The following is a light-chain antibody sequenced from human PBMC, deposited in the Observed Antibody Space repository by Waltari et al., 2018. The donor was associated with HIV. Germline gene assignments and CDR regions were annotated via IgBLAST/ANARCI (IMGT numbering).Light chain of an antibody. Sequence: QSALTQPASVSGSPGQSITISCTGTSSDVGRYNLVSWYQQHPGKAPKLMIYEVSKLPSGVSNRFSGSKCGNTASLTISGLQAEDEADYYCCSYAGSSSVVFGGGTKLTVL. V-gene: IGLV2-23*02. J-gene: IGLJ2*01. CDR3: CSYAGSSSVV. CDR1: SSDVGRYNL. CDR2: EVS.